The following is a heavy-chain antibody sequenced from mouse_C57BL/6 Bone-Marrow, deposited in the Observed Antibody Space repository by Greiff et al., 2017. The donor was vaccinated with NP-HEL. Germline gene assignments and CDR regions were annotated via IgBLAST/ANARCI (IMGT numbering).Heavy chain of an antibody. CDR3: ARHPYYSNYVGFDY. J-gene: IGHJ2*01. V-gene: IGHV5-9*01. CDR1: GFTFSSYT. Sequence: EVHLVESGGGLVKPGGSLKLSCAASGFTFSSYTMSWVRQTPEKRLEWVATISGGGGNTYYPDSVKGRFTISRDNAKNTLYLQMSSLRSEDTALYYCARHPYYSNYVGFDYWGQGTTLTVSS. CDR2: ISGGGGNT. D-gene: IGHD2-5*01.